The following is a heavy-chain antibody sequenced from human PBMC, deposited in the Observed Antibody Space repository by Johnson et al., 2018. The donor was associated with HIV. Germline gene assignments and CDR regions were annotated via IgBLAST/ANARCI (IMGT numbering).Heavy chain of an antibody. D-gene: IGHD3-10*01. V-gene: IGHV3-11*04. CDR3: ASSPQQPYGTGNAFDI. CDR1: GFTFSDYY. CDR2: ITSSGRTT. J-gene: IGHJ3*02. Sequence: QMMLVESGGGLVKPGGSLRLSCAASGFTFSDYYMSWIRQAPGKGLEWVSYITSSGRTTYYADSVKGRFTISRDNSKNTLYLQINNLRAEDTAVYYCASSPQQPYGTGNAFDIWGQATMVTVSS.